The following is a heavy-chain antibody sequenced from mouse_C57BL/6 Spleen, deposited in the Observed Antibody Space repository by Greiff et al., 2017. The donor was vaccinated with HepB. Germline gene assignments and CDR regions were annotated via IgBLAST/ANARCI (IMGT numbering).Heavy chain of an antibody. CDR2: ISPGDGDT. CDR3: ARSTLDFGSSVAMDY. Sequence: VQLQQSGAALVKPGASVKISCKASGYAFSSYWMNWVKQRPGKGLEWIGQISPGDGDTNYNGKFKGKATLTAVQYSSTAYMPLSSLTAEGAAVYFGARSTLDFGSSVAMDYWGQGTSVTVSS. D-gene: IGHD1-1*01. J-gene: IGHJ4*01. V-gene: IGHV1-80*01. CDR1: GYAFSSYW.